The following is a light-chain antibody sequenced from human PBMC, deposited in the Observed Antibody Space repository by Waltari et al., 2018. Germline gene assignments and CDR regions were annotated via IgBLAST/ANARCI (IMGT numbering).Light chain of an antibody. CDR3: QQYNVWPPWT. J-gene: IGKJ1*01. Sequence: EVVMTQSPATLSVSPGERATLSCRASQGIHSDLAWYQQKPGQPPRLLIYSASTRATGVPARFTGSGSGTEFTLTVSSLQPEDSAVYNCQQYNVWPPWTFGQGTKVEIK. CDR1: QGIHSD. CDR2: SAS. V-gene: IGKV3-15*01.